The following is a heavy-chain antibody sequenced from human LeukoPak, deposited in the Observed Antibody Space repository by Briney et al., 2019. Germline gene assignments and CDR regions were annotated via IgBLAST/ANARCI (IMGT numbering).Heavy chain of an antibody. CDR2: IYYSGST. CDR1: GGSISSYY. D-gene: IGHD3-22*01. V-gene: IGHV4-59*08. Sequence: PSETLSLTCTVSGGSISSYYWSWIRQPPGRGLEWIGYIYYSGSTNYNPSLKSRVTISVDTSKNQFSLKLSSVTAADTAVYYCARVPYYYDSSPPFAFDIWGQGTMVTVSS. CDR3: ARVPYYYDSSPPFAFDI. J-gene: IGHJ3*02.